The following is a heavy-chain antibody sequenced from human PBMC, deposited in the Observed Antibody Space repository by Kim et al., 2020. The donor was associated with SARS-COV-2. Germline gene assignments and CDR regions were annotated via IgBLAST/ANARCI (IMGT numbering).Heavy chain of an antibody. CDR3: TRGWNYEDY. Sequence: KWNTDSAESVRGRITIKAEPSKNQFSLQLNSVTPEDTAVYYCTRGWNYEDYWGQGTLVTVSS. D-gene: IGHD1-7*01. CDR2: KWNT. J-gene: IGHJ4*02. V-gene: IGHV6-1*01.